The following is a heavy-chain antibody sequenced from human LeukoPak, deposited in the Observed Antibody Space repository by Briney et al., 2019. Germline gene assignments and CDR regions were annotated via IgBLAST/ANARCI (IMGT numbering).Heavy chain of an antibody. J-gene: IGHJ3*02. V-gene: IGHV3-20*04. D-gene: IGHD3-10*01. Sequence: GGSLRLSCAASGFTFDDYGMSWVRQAPGKGLEWVSGINWNGGSTGYADSVKGRFTISRDNARNSLYLQMNSLRAEDTALYYCAREDPPITMVRGKHAFDIWGQGTMVTVSS. CDR3: AREDPPITMVRGKHAFDI. CDR1: GFTFDDYG. CDR2: INWNGGST.